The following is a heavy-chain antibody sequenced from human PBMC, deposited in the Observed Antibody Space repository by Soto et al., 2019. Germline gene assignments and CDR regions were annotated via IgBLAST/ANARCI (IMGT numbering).Heavy chain of an antibody. V-gene: IGHV1-69*01. CDR2: IIPIFGTA. D-gene: IGHD2-2*01. J-gene: IGHJ4*02. Sequence: QVQLVQSGAEVKKPGSSVKVSCKASGGTFSSYAISWGRQAPGQGLEWMGGIIPIFGTANYAQKFQGRVTITADESTSTAHMELSSLRSEDTAVYYCARVVVPAALFDYWGQGTLVTVSS. CDR3: ARVVVPAALFDY. CDR1: GGTFSSYA.